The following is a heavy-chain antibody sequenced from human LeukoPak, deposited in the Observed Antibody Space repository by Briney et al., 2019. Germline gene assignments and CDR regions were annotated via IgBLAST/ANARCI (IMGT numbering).Heavy chain of an antibody. CDR3: ATFGGQGDFDAY. D-gene: IGHD4-23*01. CDR2: IIPILGIA. Sequence: GASVKVSCKASGGTFSSYTISRVRQAPGQGLEWMGRIIPILGIANYAQKFQGRVTITADKSTSTAYMELSSLRSEDTAVYYCATFGGQGDFDAYWGQGTLVTVSS. V-gene: IGHV1-69*02. CDR1: GGTFSSYT. J-gene: IGHJ4*02.